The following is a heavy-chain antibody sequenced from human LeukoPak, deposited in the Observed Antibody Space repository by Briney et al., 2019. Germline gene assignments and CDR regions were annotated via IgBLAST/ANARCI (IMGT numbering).Heavy chain of an antibody. Sequence: GGSLRLSCAASGFTFSSHGMHWVRQAPGKGLEWVALISYDGSSKYYADSVEGRFTISRDNSKSTLYLQMNSLRAEDTAVYYCAKDRSSGWTFDYWGQGTLVTVSS. V-gene: IGHV3-30*18. CDR2: ISYDGSSK. CDR1: GFTFSSHG. J-gene: IGHJ4*02. D-gene: IGHD6-25*01. CDR3: AKDRSSGWTFDY.